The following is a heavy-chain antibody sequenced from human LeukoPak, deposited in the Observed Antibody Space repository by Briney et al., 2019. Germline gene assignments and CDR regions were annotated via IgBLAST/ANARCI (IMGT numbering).Heavy chain of an antibody. V-gene: IGHV3-48*04. Sequence: RGGSERLSCAASGFTFSTYGMNWVRQAPGRGLEWVSYIGSGSSPIYYADSVKGRFTITRDNAKNSLYLQMHSLRAEDTAVYYCARYPSRYCTSTGCYLVHWGQGALVTVSS. J-gene: IGHJ5*02. CDR3: ARYPSRYCTSTGCYLVH. CDR2: IGSGSSPI. D-gene: IGHD2-2*01. CDR1: GFTFSTYG.